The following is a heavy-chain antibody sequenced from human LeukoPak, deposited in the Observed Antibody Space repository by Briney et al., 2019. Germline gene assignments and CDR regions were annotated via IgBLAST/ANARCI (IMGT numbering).Heavy chain of an antibody. CDR3: ARSGYYTGLLLE. CDR1: GGTFSSYA. V-gene: IGHV1-69*13. CDR2: IIPIFGTA. J-gene: IGHJ4*02. D-gene: IGHD3-3*01. Sequence: ASVKVSCKASGGTFSSYAISWVRQAPGQGLEWMGGIIPIFGTANYAQKFQGRVTITADESTSTAYMELSSLRSEDTAVYYCARSGYYTGLLLEWGQGTPVTVSS.